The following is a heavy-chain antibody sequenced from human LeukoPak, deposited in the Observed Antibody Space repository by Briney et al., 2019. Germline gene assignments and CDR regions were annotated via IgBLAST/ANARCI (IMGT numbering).Heavy chain of an antibody. Sequence: PGGSLRLSCAASGFTFSSYNMNWVRQAPGKGLEWVSSISSSSNYIYYADSVKGRFTISRDNAKNSLYLQMNSLRAGDTAVYYCARGNRFPVRPVDYWGQGTLVTVSS. V-gene: IGHV3-21*01. CDR1: GFTFSSYN. CDR2: ISSSSNYI. CDR3: ARGNRFPVRPVDY. D-gene: IGHD3-10*01. J-gene: IGHJ4*02.